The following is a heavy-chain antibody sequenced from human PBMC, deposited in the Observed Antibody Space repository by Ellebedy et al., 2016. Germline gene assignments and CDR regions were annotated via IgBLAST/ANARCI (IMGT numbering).Heavy chain of an antibody. D-gene: IGHD4-11*01. CDR3: VHRTTVTSVDY. CDR2: IYWNDDK. V-gene: IGHV2-5*01. CDR1: GFSLSTSGVT. J-gene: IGHJ4*02. Sequence: SGPTLVKPTQTLTLTCTFSGFSLSTSGVTVGWVRQPPGEALEWLAFIYWNDDKRYSPSLRNRLTITKDTSKNQVVLTMTNMAPVDTATHYCVHRTTVTSVDYWGQGTLVTVSS.